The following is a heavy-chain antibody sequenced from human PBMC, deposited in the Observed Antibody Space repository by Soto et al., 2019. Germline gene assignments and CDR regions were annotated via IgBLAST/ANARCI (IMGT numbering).Heavy chain of an antibody. CDR3: AKCGGGAVAGTVDY. Sequence: EVQLLESGGGLVQPGGSLRLSCAASGFTFSSYAMSWVRQAPGKGLEWVSAISGSGGSTYYADSVKGRFTISRDNSKNTVYLQMNSLRAEDTAVYYCAKCGGGAVAGTVDYWGQGTLVTVSS. V-gene: IGHV3-23*01. CDR2: ISGSGGST. J-gene: IGHJ4*02. CDR1: GFTFSSYA. D-gene: IGHD6-19*01.